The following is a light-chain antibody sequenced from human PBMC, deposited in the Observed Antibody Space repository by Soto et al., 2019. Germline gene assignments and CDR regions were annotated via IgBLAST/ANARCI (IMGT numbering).Light chain of an antibody. CDR3: SSYTTSSTLV. V-gene: IGLV2-11*01. J-gene: IGLJ1*01. CDR1: SGDVGGYKY. CDR2: DVG. Sequence: QSALTQPRSVSGSPGQSVTISCTGISGDVGGYKYVSWYQHHPGKAPKVMLYDVGKRPSGVPDRFSGSKSGNTASLSISGLQAEDEADYYCSSYTTSSTLVFGTGTKLTVL.